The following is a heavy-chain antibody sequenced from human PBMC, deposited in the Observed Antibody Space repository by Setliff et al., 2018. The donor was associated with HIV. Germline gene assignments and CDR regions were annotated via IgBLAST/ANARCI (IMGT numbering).Heavy chain of an antibody. CDR3: VTDRGIRGQQSFI. V-gene: IGHV4-59*01. J-gene: IGHJ4*01. CDR1: GFSIRSYC. D-gene: IGHD3-10*01. Sequence: SETLSLTCTFSGFSIRSYCWTWIRQSPGKGLEWIGHLYYSGSTNYNPSLRGRVTISVDKSKNQVSLKLNFVSAADPAVYYCVTDRGIRGQQSFIWGHGTLVTVSS. CDR2: LYYSGST.